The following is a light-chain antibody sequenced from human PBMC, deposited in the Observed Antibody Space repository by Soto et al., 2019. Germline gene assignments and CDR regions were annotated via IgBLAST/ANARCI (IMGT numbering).Light chain of an antibody. CDR2: GAS. CDR1: QSVSSTY. Sequence: EIVLTQSPGTLSLSPGERATLSCRASQSVSSTYLAWYQQKPGQAPRLLIYGASSRATGIPDRFSGSGSGTYFNLTISRLGPEDFAVYYCQRCDISSFPFGKGTKLEIK. J-gene: IGKJ2*01. V-gene: IGKV3-20*01. CDR3: QRCDISSFP.